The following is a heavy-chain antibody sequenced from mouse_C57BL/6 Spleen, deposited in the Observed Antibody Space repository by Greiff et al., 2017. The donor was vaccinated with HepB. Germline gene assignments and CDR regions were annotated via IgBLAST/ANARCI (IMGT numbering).Heavy chain of an antibody. J-gene: IGHJ1*03. CDR2: IYPSDSET. CDR1: GYTFTSYW. Sequence: QVQLQQPGAELVRPGSSVKLSCKASGYTFTSYWMDWVKQRPGQGLEWIGNIYPSDSETHYNQKFKDKATLTVDKSSSTAYMQLSSLTSEDSAVYYCARRVGSSYEGYFDVWGTGTTVTVSS. CDR3: ARRVGSSYEGYFDV. V-gene: IGHV1-61*01. D-gene: IGHD1-1*01.